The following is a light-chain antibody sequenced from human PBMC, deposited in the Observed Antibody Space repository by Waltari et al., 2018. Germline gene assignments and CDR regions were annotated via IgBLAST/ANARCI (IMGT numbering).Light chain of an antibody. J-gene: IGLJ2*01. CDR3: QSTDSNSPSQIS. CDR2: ADH. Sequence: SSELAQPPSVSVSPGQTARISCSGTSQFTFWYHQRPGQAPVLVSYADHKRPSGIPERVSASTSRTEVTVTVTGDQAEDEAHYDCQSTDSNSPSQISFRGGTKLTVL. V-gene: IGLV3-25*03. CDR1: SQF.